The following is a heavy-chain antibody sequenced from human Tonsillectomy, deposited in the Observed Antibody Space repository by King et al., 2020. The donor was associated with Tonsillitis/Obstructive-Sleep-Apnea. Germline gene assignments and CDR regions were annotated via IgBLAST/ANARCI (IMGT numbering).Heavy chain of an antibody. CDR1: GGSFSGHY. CDR2: INHSGRT. V-gene: IGHV4-34*01. J-gene: IGHJ4*02. Sequence: VQLQQWGAGLLKPSETLSLTCAVYGGSFSGHYWSWIRQPPGKGLEWIGEINHSGRTKYNPSLKSRVTISVDTSKNEFSLKLSSVTAADTAVYYCAKAADYGEYYWGQGTLVTVSS. CDR3: AKAADYGEYY. D-gene: IGHD4-17*01.